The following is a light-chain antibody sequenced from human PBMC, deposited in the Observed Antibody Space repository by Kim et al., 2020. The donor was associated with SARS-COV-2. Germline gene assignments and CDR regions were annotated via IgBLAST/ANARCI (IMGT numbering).Light chain of an antibody. CDR1: QGISSY. J-gene: IGKJ2*01. CDR3: QQYYSYPVH. Sequence: SASTGDRVTITCRASQGISSYLAWYQQKPGKAPKLLIYAASTLQSGVPSRFSGSGSGTDFTLTISCLQSEDFATYYCQQYYSYPVHFGQGTKLEI. CDR2: AAS. V-gene: IGKV1-8*01.